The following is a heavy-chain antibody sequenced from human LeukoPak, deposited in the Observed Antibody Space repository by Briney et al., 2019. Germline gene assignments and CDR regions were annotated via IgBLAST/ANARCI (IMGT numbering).Heavy chain of an antibody. CDR1: GFTFDDYA. D-gene: IGHD2-21*02. V-gene: IGHV3-43D*03. J-gene: IGHJ3*02. CDR2: ISWDGGST. Sequence: TGGSLRLSCAASGFTFDDYAMHWVRQAPGKGLEWVSLISWDGGSTYYADSVKGRFTISRDNAKNSLYLQMNSLRAEDTALYYCARGYCGGDCYHLVAFDIWGQGTMVTVSS. CDR3: ARGYCGGDCYHLVAFDI.